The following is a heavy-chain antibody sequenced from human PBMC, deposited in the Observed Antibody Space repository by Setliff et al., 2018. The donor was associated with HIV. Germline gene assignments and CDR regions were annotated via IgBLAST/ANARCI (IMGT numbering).Heavy chain of an antibody. D-gene: IGHD3-10*01. CDR1: GYTFTGYY. CDR2: INPNSGGT. V-gene: IGHV1-2*06. J-gene: IGHJ4*01. CDR3: ARGALLAVFDFDH. Sequence: ASVKVSCKASGYTFTGYYMHWVRQAPGQGLEWMGRINPNSGGTNYAQKFQGRVTMTRDTSISTAYMELSRLRSDDTAMYFCARGALLAVFDFDHWGHGTLVTVSS.